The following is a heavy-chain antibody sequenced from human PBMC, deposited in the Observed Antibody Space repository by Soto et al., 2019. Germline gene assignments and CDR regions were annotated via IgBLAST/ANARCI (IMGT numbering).Heavy chain of an antibody. V-gene: IGHV4-28*01. J-gene: IGHJ4*02. Sequence: QVQLQESGPGLVKPSDTLSLTCAVSGYSISSSHFWGWIRQPPGKGLVWIGYIHDNGNTYYNPSLKSRVTMSIDTSKNKFSLKLTSVTAVDTAVYYCARTPYESTGYYFFDSWGQGTLVTVSS. CDR2: IHDNGNT. CDR3: ARTPYESTGYYFFDS. D-gene: IGHD3-22*01. CDR1: GYSISSSHF.